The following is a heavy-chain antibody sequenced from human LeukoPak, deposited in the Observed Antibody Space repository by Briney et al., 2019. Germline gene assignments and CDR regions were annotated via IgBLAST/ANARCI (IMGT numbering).Heavy chain of an antibody. Sequence: SCKASGYTFTGYYMHWVRQAPGKGLEWVAVISYDVGKKYYADSVKGRFTISRDNSKNTLYLQMNSLRAEDTAVYYCARESGITMLRGAHTPWGQGILVTVSS. CDR3: ARESGITMLRGAHTP. V-gene: IGHV3-33*05. CDR1: GYTFTGYY. CDR2: ISYDVGKK. J-gene: IGHJ5*02. D-gene: IGHD3-10*01.